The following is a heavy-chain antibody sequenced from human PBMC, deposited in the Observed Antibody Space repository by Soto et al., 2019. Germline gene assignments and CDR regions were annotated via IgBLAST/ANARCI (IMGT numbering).Heavy chain of an antibody. CDR1: GFTFSTYA. CDR3: ARDKSPYSSGWHNRHFDY. CDR2: ISYDGSNK. V-gene: IGHV3-30-3*01. J-gene: IGHJ4*02. Sequence: QVQLVESGGGVVQPGRSLRLSCAASGFTFSTYAMHWVRQAPGKGLERVAVISYDGSNKYYADSVKGRFTISRDNSKNTLYLHMNSLRAEDTAVYYCARDKSPYSSGWHNRHFDYWGQGTLVTVSS. D-gene: IGHD6-19*01.